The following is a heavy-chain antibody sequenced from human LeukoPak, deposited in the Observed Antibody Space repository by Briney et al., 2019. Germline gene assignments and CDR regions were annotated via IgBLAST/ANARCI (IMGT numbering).Heavy chain of an antibody. J-gene: IGHJ4*02. Sequence: KTSETLSLTCTISGGSISSSRYYWGWIRQPPGKGLEWIGSIYYSGSTYYNPSLKSRVTISVDTSENQFSLKLSSVTAADTAVYYCARHKAGVVVPAYYFDYAGQGTLVTVSS. D-gene: IGHD2-2*01. V-gene: IGHV4-39*01. CDR3: ARHKAGVVVPAYYFDY. CDR1: GGSISSSRYY. CDR2: IYYSGST.